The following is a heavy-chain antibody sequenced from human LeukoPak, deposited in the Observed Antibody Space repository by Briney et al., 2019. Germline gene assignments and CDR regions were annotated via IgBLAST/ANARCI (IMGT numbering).Heavy chain of an antibody. CDR1: GGTFSSYA. J-gene: IGHJ4*02. V-gene: IGHV1-69*13. CDR2: IIPIFGTA. CDR3: ARELLAGAAAGMGPFDY. D-gene: IGHD6-13*01. Sequence: SVKVSCKASGGTFSSYAISWVRQAPGQGLEWMGGIIPIFGTANYAQKFQGRVTITADESTSTAYMELSSLRSEDTAVYYCARELLAGAAAGMGPFDYWGQGTLVTVSS.